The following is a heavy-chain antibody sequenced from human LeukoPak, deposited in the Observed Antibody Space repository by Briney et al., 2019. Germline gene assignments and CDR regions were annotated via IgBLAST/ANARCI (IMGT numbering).Heavy chain of an antibody. J-gene: IGHJ6*02. CDR3: ARYSPSSSWHYYYYGMDV. CDR1: GFSFSTYA. D-gene: IGHD6-13*01. CDR2: ISSSSSYI. V-gene: IGHV3-21*01. Sequence: GGSLRLSCAASGFSFSTYAMNWVRQAPGKGLEWVSSISSSSSYIYYADSVKGRFTISRDNAKNSLYLQMNSLRAEDTAVYYCARYSPSSSWHYYYYGMDVWGQGTTVTVSS.